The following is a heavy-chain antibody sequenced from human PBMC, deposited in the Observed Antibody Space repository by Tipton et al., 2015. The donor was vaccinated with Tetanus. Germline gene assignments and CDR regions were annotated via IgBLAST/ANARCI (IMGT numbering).Heavy chain of an antibody. CDR2: ISLSSSYI. CDR3: ARQDKRFVGYYDALDV. Sequence: SLRLSCAASGFTFSTYSMNWVRQAPGKGLEWVSSISLSSSYIHYADSVRGRFTISRDNAKNSLYLQMNSLRAEDTAVYYCARQDKRFVGYYDALDVWGQGTTVVVSS. J-gene: IGHJ6*02. V-gene: IGHV3-21*01. D-gene: IGHD3-3*01. CDR1: GFTFSTYS.